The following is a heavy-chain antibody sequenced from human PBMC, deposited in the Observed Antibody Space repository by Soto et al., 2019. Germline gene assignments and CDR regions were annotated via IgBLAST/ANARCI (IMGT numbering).Heavy chain of an antibody. CDR3: ARDADILTGSDAFDI. V-gene: IGHV3-11*05. Sequence: QVQLVESGGGLVKPGGSLRLSCVASGFTFSDYYMSWIRQAPGKGLEWVSYIGRSSSYTNYADSVKGRFTISRDNAKNSLDLQMNSLRAEETAVYYCARDADILTGSDAFDIWGQGTMVTVSS. CDR1: GFTFSDYY. CDR2: IGRSSSYT. J-gene: IGHJ3*02. D-gene: IGHD3-9*01.